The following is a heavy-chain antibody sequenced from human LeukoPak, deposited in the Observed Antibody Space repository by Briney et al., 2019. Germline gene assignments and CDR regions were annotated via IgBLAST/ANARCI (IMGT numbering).Heavy chain of an antibody. J-gene: IGHJ6*02. CDR1: GFTFSSYW. V-gene: IGHV3-74*01. CDR2: INGDGRNI. D-gene: IGHD3-9*01. Sequence: HTGGSLRLSCVASGFTFSSYWMHWVRQDPRKGLVWVSRINGDGRNINYADSVRGRFTISRDNAKNNLYLQMNTLRVEDTAVYYCTRDLMDYDVSTGLHHYYMDVWGQGTTVTVSS. CDR3: TRDLMDYDVSTGLHHYYMDV.